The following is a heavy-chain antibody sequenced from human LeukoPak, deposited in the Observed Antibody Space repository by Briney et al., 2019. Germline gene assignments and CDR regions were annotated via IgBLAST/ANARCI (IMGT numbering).Heavy chain of an antibody. D-gene: IGHD5-12*01. J-gene: IGHJ4*01. CDR2: IGIGSGNT. CDR3: ARDHRYAFDN. V-gene: IGHV3-48*01. Sequence: GGSLRLSCAASGFNFIDYSMNWVRQAPGKGLEWISYIGIGSGNTKYADSVKGRFTISRDKARNSLYLQMNSLRVEDTAVYYCARDHRYAFDNWGHGTLVTVSS. CDR1: GFNFIDYS.